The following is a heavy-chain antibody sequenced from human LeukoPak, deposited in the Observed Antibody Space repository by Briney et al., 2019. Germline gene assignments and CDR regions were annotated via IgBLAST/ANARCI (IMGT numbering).Heavy chain of an antibody. V-gene: IGHV3-15*01. Sequence: GGSLRLSRAASGLTFTNAWMSWVRQAPGKGLEWVARIKGKSDGGTIDYAASVKGRFTISRDDSKNTLYLQMNSLKTEDTAVYFCAPGFEPWGQGTLVSVFS. CDR1: GLTFTNAW. CDR3: APGFEP. J-gene: IGHJ5*02. CDR2: IKGKSDGGTI.